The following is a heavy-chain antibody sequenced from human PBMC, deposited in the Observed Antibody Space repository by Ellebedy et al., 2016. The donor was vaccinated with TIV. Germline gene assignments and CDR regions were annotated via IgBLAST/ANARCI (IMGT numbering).Heavy chain of an antibody. CDR2: ISAYNGNT. D-gene: IGHD3-10*01. J-gene: IGHJ4*02. Sequence: ASVKVSCXASGYTFTSYGISWVRQAPGQGLEWMGWISAYNGNTNYAQKLQGRVTMTTDTSTSTAYMELRSLRSEDTAVYYCARVYGPPYYYKAGTEPYYFDYWGQGTLVTVSS. V-gene: IGHV1-18*01. CDR3: ARVYGPPYYYKAGTEPYYFDY. CDR1: GYTFTSYG.